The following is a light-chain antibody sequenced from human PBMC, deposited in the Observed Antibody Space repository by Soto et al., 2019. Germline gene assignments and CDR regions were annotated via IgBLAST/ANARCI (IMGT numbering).Light chain of an antibody. CDR1: KSDIGVYDF. Sequence: QSVLTQPPSASGSPGQSVTISCTGTKSDIGVYDFVSWYQHHPGKAPRLIIYEVVQRPSGVPDRFSGSKSGNTASLTVSGLQAADEADYYCCSYAGSDALVFGSGTKVTVL. V-gene: IGLV2-8*01. CDR2: EVV. CDR3: CSYAGSDALV. J-gene: IGLJ1*01.